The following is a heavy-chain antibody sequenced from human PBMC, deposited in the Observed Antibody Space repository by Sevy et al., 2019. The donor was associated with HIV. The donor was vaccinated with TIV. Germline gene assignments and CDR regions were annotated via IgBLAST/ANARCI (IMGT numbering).Heavy chain of an antibody. CDR3: AKDRIDSSXYGSNWFDF. D-gene: IGHD3-22*01. CDR2: ISGTGQSS. V-gene: IGHV3-23*01. J-gene: IGHJ5*01. Sequence: GGSLRLSCAASGFTFTSYAMYWVRQAPGKGLEWVAAISGTGQSSLYADSVKGRFTLSRDRSKNTLFLQMESLRVEDTALYYCAKDRIDSSXYGSNWFDFWGQGTPVTVSS. CDR1: GFTFTSYA.